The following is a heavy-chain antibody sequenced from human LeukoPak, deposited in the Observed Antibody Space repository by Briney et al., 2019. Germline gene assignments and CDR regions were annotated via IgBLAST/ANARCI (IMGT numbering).Heavy chain of an antibody. J-gene: IGHJ4*02. Sequence: ASVKVSCKASGYTFTSYGISWVRQAPGQGLEWMGWISAYNGNTNYAQKLQGRVTMTTDTSTSTAYMELRSLRSDDTVVYYCARSRPYYSSPLFDYWGQGTLVTVSS. CDR1: GYTFTSYG. D-gene: IGHD3-10*01. V-gene: IGHV1-18*01. CDR2: ISAYNGNT. CDR3: ARSRPYYSSPLFDY.